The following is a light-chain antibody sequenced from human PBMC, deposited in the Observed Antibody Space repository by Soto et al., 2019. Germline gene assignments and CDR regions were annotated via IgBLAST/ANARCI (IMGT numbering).Light chain of an antibody. CDR2: AAS. CDR1: QGISSY. J-gene: IGKJ5*01. CDR3: QRLDSYST. V-gene: IGKV1-9*01. Sequence: DIQLTQSPSFLSSSVRDRVTITCRARQGISSYLAWYQQKPGKAPKLLIYAASTLQSGVPSRFSGSGSGTEFTLTISSLQPEDFAPYYCQRLDSYSTFGQGTRLEIK.